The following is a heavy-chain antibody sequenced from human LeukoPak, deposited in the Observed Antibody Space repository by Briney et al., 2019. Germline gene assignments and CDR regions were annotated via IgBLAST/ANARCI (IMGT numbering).Heavy chain of an antibody. CDR1: GDSVSSNGAT. Sequence: SQTLSLTCAISGDSVSSNGATWNWIRQSPSRGLEWLGRTYYRSKWYNDYAVSVKSRITINSDTSKNQFSLQLNSVTPEDTAVYYCVRGGFIAAAGLFDSWGQGTLVTVSS. D-gene: IGHD6-13*01. CDR3: VRGGFIAAAGLFDS. V-gene: IGHV6-1*01. J-gene: IGHJ4*02. CDR2: TYYRSKWYN.